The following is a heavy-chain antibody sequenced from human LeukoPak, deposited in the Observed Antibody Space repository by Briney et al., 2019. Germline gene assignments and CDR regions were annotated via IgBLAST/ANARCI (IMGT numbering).Heavy chain of an antibody. CDR3: AREEYYYDSSGYYSPYGMDV. V-gene: IGHV4-31*03. Sequence: PSQTLSLTCTVSGGSISSGGYYWSWIRQHPGKGLEWIGYIYYSGSTYYNPSLKSRVTISVDTSKNQFSLKLSSVTAADTAVYYCAREEYYYDSSGYYSPYGMDVWGQGTTVTVSS. D-gene: IGHD3-22*01. J-gene: IGHJ6*02. CDR2: IYYSGST. CDR1: GGSISSGGYY.